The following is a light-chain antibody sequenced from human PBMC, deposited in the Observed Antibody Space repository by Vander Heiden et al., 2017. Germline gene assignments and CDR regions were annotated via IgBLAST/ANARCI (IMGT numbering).Light chain of an antibody. V-gene: IGKV3-11*01. Sequence: EIVLTQSPATLSLSPGERATLSCRASQSINTFLAWYQQKPGQAPRFLIYDASNRAIGIPARFSGSGSGTDFTLTISSLEPEDFAVYYCQQRSNWPLTFGGGTKVEIK. CDR3: QQRSNWPLT. J-gene: IGKJ4*01. CDR1: QSINTF. CDR2: DAS.